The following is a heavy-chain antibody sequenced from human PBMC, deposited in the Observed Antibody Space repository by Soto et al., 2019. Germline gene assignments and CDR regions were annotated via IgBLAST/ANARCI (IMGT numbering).Heavy chain of an antibody. D-gene: IGHD6-19*01. CDR1: GYIFIDHF. CDR3: ARRYDSSGYLDH. Sequence: QVQLVQSGAEAKKPGASVKVSCKTSGYIFIDHFIYWVRQAPGQGLEWVGWTNPKNGDTKTAQKFQGRVTVTRDTSMTTAYLELSGLASDDTAVYYGARRYDSSGYLDHLGQGTLVTVS. CDR2: TNPKNGDT. V-gene: IGHV1-2*02. J-gene: IGHJ4*02.